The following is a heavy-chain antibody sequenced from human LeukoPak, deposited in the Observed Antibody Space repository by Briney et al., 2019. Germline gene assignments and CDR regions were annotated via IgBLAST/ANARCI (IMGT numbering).Heavy chain of an antibody. Sequence: GGSLRPSCAASGFTFSSYWMSWVHQAPGKGLEWVANIKQDGSEKYYVDSVKGRFTISRDNAKNSLYLQMNSLRAEDTAVYYCARESPGIAAAYDYWGQGTLVTVSS. CDR3: ARESPGIAAAYDY. D-gene: IGHD6-13*01. V-gene: IGHV3-7*01. J-gene: IGHJ4*02. CDR2: IKQDGSEK. CDR1: GFTFSSYW.